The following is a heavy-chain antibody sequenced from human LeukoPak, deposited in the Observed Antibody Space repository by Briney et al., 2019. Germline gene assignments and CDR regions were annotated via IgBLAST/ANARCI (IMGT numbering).Heavy chain of an antibody. CDR2: ITGDGRST. D-gene: IGHD6-19*01. V-gene: IGHV3-74*03. J-gene: IGHJ6*02. Sequence: GGSLRLSCAASGFTFSVYWMHWVRQVPGKGLVWISHITGDGRSTTNADSMRGRFTVSRDNAKNTLYLDMNSLGVEDTAVYYCTRGSRYGMDVWGQGTTVTVSS. CDR1: GFTFSVYW. CDR3: TRGSRYGMDV.